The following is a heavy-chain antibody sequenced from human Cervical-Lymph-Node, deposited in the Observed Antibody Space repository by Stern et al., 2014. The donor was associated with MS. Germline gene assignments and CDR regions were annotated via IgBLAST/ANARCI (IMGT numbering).Heavy chain of an antibody. J-gene: IGHJ4*02. CDR2: ISSGSGTI. V-gene: IGHV3-48*02. CDR3: VRATVSGYFDY. D-gene: IGHD4-17*01. Sequence: EVQPVASGGGLVQPGGSLRLSCRGSGFTFANYYMNWVRQAPGKGLEWVSYISSGSGTIYYADSVKGRFTISRDNAESSVYLQMNSLRDGDTAVYYCVRATVSGYFDYWGQGTLVTVSS. CDR1: GFTFANYY.